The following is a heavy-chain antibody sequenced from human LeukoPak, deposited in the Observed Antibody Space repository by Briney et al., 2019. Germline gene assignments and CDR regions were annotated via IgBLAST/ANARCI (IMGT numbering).Heavy chain of an antibody. Sequence: PGGSRRLSCAASGFTFSNYAMHWVRQVPGEGLQWVAVIGPAGDAYYAGSVKGRFTISRENANDSLYLQMNSLRAGDTAVYYCARAVEMGSFFGLGYWGQGTLVTLSS. V-gene: IGHV3-13*01. CDR2: IGPAGDA. D-gene: IGHD3-10*01. J-gene: IGHJ4*02. CDR1: GFTFSNYA. CDR3: ARAVEMGSFFGLGY.